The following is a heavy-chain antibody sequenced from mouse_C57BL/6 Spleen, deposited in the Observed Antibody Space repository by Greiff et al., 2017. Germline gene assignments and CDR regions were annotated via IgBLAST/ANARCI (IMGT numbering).Heavy chain of an antibody. CDR2: IYPSDSET. V-gene: IGHV1-61*01. Sequence: VQLQQSGAELVRPGSSVKLSCKASGYTFTSYWMDWVKQRPGQGLEWIGNIYPSDSETHYNQKFKDKATLTVDKSSSTAYMQLSSLTSEDSAVYYCARGRAMITFAYWGQGTLVTVSA. CDR3: ARGRAMITFAY. D-gene: IGHD2-4*01. CDR1: GYTFTSYW. J-gene: IGHJ3*01.